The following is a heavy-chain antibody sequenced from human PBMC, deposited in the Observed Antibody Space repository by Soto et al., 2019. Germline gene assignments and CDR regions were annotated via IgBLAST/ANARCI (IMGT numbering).Heavy chain of an antibody. CDR1: GFTFGNFW. CDR2: IGPDGTDI. J-gene: IGHJ5*02. Sequence: PGGSLRLSCSDSGFTFGNFWIHWVRQAPGKGLEWVSHIGPDGTDIVDADSVKGRFIISRDNARNTVYLQMNSLEAEDTAVYYCAKLPWEVAPSWGQGTLVTVSS. D-gene: IGHD1-26*01. V-gene: IGHV3-74*03. CDR3: AKLPWEVAPS.